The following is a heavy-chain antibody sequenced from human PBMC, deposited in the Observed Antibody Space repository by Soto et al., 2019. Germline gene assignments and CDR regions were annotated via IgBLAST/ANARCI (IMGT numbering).Heavy chain of an antibody. V-gene: IGHV1-2*04. D-gene: IGHD5-12*01. J-gene: IGHJ6*03. CDR2: INPNGGVT. Sequence: QVQLVQSGAEVRKPGASVTVSCRSSGDSFNDYYIHWVRQAPGQGFEWMGWINPNGGVTKYAKKFQGWVSMTRDTSIRTVYMQLSRLRSDDTAVYYCARESGGATATLDYYYFYMDVWGTGTTVTVSS. CDR3: ARESGGATATLDYYYFYMDV. CDR1: GDSFNDYY.